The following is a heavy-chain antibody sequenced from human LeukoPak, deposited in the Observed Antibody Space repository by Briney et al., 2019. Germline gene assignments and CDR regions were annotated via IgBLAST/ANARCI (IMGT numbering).Heavy chain of an antibody. CDR2: ISGSGGST. Sequence: PGGSLRLSCAASGFTFSSYAMSWVRQAPGKGLEWVSAISGSGGSTYDADSVKGRFTISRDNSKNTLYLQMNSLIAEDTAVYYCAKDRHPGGYSSSWYSFGTGFDYWGQGTLVTVSS. CDR1: GFTFSSYA. D-gene: IGHD6-13*01. V-gene: IGHV3-23*01. CDR3: AKDRHPGGYSSSWYSFGTGFDY. J-gene: IGHJ4*02.